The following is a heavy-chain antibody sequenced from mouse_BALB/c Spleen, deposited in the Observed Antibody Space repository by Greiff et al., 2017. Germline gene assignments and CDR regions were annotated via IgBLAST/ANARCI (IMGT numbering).Heavy chain of an antibody. Sequence: EVQLQESGAGLVKPSQSLSLSCSVTGYSITSGYFWWLIRQLPGNILEWMGYVSYDGSNNYNPYLKNQITITRDTSKNQLFLKLNSVTTEDTAAYYCARGEDNYYFDYWGQGTTLTVSS. J-gene: IGHJ2*01. CDR3: ARGEDNYYFDY. CDR1: GYSITSGYF. D-gene: IGHD6-1*01. CDR2: VSYDGSN. V-gene: IGHV3-6*02.